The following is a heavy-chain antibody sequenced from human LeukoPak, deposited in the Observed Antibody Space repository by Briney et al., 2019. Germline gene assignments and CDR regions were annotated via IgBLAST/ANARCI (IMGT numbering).Heavy chain of an antibody. CDR2: INPNSGGT. V-gene: IGHV1-2*02. J-gene: IGHJ5*02. Sequence: GASVKVSCKASGYTFTGYYMHWVRQAPGQGLEWMGWINPNSGGTNYAQKFRGRVTMTRDTSISTAYMELSRLRSDDTAVYYCARDSHYDSVWGSYRTTNWFDPWGQGTLVTVSS. D-gene: IGHD3-16*02. CDR3: ARDSHYDSVWGSYRTTNWFDP. CDR1: GYTFTGYY.